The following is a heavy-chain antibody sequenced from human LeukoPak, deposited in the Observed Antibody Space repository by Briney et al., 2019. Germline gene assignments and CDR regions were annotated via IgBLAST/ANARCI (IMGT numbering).Heavy chain of an antibody. CDR1: GFTFNNYA. CDR3: AKDYYGSGSYYTVACDY. J-gene: IGHJ4*02. CDR2: IIDNGGST. V-gene: IGHV3-23*01. D-gene: IGHD3-10*01. Sequence: GGSLRLSCAASGFTFNNYAMTWVRQAPGKGLEWVSAIIDNGGSTYYADSVKGRFTISRDNSKNTLYLQMSSLRAEDTAVYYHAKDYYGSGSYYTVACDYWGQGTLVTVSS.